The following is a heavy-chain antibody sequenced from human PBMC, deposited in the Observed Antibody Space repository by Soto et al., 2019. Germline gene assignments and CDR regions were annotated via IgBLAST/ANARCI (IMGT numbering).Heavy chain of an antibody. V-gene: IGHV1-46*03. Sequence: ASVKVSCKASGNTVPNYAIHWVRQAPGQRLEWMGIINPSGGSTSYAQKFQGRVTMTRDTSTSTVYMELSSLRSEDTAVYYCARVYPSDTRYGYVGNNWFDPWGQGTLVTVS. J-gene: IGHJ5*02. CDR3: ARVYPSDTRYGYVGNNWFDP. CDR2: INPSGGST. D-gene: IGHD5-18*01. CDR1: GNTVPNYA.